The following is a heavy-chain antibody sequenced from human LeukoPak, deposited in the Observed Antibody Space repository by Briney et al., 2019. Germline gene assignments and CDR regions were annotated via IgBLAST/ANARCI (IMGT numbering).Heavy chain of an antibody. V-gene: IGHV4-30-2*01. CDR2: IFPSGST. Sequence: SETLSLTCAVSGGSITSDNYSWSWVRQPPGKGLEWIGYIFPSGSTYYSPSLKSRVTLSVDVSKNQFSLSLSSVTAADTAVYYCARDDYGSRKAEFWGQGALVTVSS. CDR3: ARDDYGSRKAEF. J-gene: IGHJ4*02. D-gene: IGHD3-10*01. CDR1: GGSITSDNYS.